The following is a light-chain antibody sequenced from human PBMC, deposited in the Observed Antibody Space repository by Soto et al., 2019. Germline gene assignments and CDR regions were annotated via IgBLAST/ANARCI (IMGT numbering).Light chain of an antibody. CDR2: EVS. J-gene: IGLJ1*01. Sequence: QSALTQPASVSGSPGQSITISCTGTSSDVGGYHYVSWYQHHPGKAPKLIIYEVSSRPSGVSNRFSGSKSGSTASLTISGLQAEDEADYYCNSYTTSTTYVFGAGTKVTVL. V-gene: IGLV2-14*01. CDR3: NSYTTSTTYV. CDR1: SSDVGGYHY.